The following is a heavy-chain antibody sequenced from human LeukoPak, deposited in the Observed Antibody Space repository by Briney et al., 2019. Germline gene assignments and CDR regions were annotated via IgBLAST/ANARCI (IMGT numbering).Heavy chain of an antibody. CDR1: GFTFDDYA. J-gene: IGHJ4*02. D-gene: IGHD6-6*01. V-gene: IGHV3-9*01. CDR2: ISWNSGSI. Sequence: GGSLRLSCAASGFTFDDYAMHWVRHAPGKGLEWVSGISWNSGSIGYADSVKGRFTISRDNAKNSLYLQMNSLRAEDTAVYYCARVRAARHLFDYWGQGTLVTVSS. CDR3: ARVRAARHLFDY.